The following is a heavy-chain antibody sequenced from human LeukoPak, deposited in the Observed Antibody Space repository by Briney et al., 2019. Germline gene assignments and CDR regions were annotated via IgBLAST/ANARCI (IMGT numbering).Heavy chain of an antibody. Sequence: TLSLTCTVSGGSISSGSYYWSWIRQPAGKGLEWIGRIYTSGSTNYNPSLKSRVTISVDTSKNQFSLKLSSVTAADTAVYYCAREDYSNYWFDHWGQGTLVTVSS. J-gene: IGHJ5*02. CDR1: GGSISSGSYY. CDR2: IYTSGST. D-gene: IGHD4-11*01. CDR3: AREDYSNYWFDH. V-gene: IGHV4-61*02.